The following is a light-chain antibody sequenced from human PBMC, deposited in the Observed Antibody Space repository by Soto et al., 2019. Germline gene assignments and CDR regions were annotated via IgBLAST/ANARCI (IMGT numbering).Light chain of an antibody. V-gene: IGKV3-15*01. CDR2: GAS. CDR1: QTISTD. CDR3: QHYKSWPWT. J-gene: IGKJ1*01. Sequence: ELVMTQSPATLSVSPGERAPLSCRASQTISTDLAWYQQKPGQAPRLLIYGASTRATTFPARFSGGGSGTEFTLTISSLQSEDFAVYYCQHYKSWPWTFGQGTKVDIK.